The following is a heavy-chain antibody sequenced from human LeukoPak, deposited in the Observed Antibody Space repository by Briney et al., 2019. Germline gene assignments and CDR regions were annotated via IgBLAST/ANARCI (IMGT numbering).Heavy chain of an antibody. V-gene: IGHV1-69*01. CDR1: GGTFSSYA. D-gene: IGHD1-26*01. CDR3: ARADEVGATLMG. Sequence: SVKVSCKASGGTFSSYAISWVRQAPGQGLEWMGGIIPIFGTANYAQKFQGRITITADESTSTAYMELSSLRSEDTAVYYCARADEVGATLMGWGQGTLVTVSS. CDR2: IIPIFGTA. J-gene: IGHJ4*02.